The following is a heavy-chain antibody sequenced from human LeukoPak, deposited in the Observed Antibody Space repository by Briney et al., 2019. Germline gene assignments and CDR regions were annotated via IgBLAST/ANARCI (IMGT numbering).Heavy chain of an antibody. CDR2: IYHSGST. CDR3: ARASRYYHMLTGYYLSAFDY. D-gene: IGHD3-9*01. V-gene: IGHV4-39*01. CDR1: GGSTSNSDYY. J-gene: IGHJ4*02. Sequence: SDTLSLTCTVSGGSTSNSDYYWGWIRQPPGKGLEWIGSIYHSGSTYYNPSLKSRVTISVDTSKKQFSLKLSSVTAADTAVYYCARASRYYHMLTGYYLSAFDYWGQGTLVTVSS.